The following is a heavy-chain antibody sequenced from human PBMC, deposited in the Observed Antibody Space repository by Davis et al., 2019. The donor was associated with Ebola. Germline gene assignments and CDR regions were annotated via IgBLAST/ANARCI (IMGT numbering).Heavy chain of an antibody. CDR1: GGSISSGGYS. V-gene: IGHV4-30-2*01. Sequence: LRLSCAVSGGSISSGGYSWSWIRQPPGKGLEWIGYIYHSGSTYYNPSLKSRVTISVDRSKNQFSLKLSSVTAADTAVYYCARGGGSSSNFDYWGQGTLVTVSS. D-gene: IGHD6-13*01. J-gene: IGHJ4*02. CDR3: ARGGGSSSNFDY. CDR2: IYHSGST.